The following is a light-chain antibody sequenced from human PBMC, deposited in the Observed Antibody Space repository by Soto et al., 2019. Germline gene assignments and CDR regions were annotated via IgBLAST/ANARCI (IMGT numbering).Light chain of an antibody. CDR1: QSVSSSY. CDR3: QQYGSSLLT. J-gene: IGKJ4*01. V-gene: IGKV3-20*01. Sequence: PGGIVTLSCRASQSVSSSYLTWYQQKPGQAPRLLIYGASTRATSIPARFSGSGSGTDFTLTISRLEPEDFAVYYCQQYGSSLLTFGGGTKVDIK. CDR2: GAS.